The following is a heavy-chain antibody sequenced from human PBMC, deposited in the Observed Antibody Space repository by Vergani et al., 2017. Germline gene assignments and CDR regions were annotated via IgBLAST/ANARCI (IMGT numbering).Heavy chain of an antibody. CDR2: SYYSGST. CDR1: GGSISSSSYY. CDR3: ALDGGDYYDSSGYYYLLTV. D-gene: IGHD3-22*01. J-gene: IGHJ1*01. V-gene: IGHV4-39*07. Sequence: QVQLQESGPGLVKPSETLSLTCTVSGGSISSSSYYWGWIRQPAGKGLEWIGSSYYSGSTYYNPSLKSRVTISVDTSKNQFSLKLSSVTAADTAVYSCALDGGDYYDSSGYYYLLTVWGQGTPVTVSS.